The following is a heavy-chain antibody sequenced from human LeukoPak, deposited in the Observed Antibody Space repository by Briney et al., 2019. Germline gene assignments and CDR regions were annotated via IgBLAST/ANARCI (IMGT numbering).Heavy chain of an antibody. J-gene: IGHJ6*03. CDR3: ARDGAARGYYYYYYMDV. CDR2: INPNSGGT. Sequence: ASVKVSCKASGYTFTGYYMHWVRQAPGQGLEWMGWINPNSGGTNYAQKFQGRVTMTRDTSISTAYMELSRLRSDDTAVYYCARDGAARGYYYYYYMDVWGKGTTVTVSS. D-gene: IGHD2-2*01. CDR1: GYTFTGYY. V-gene: IGHV1-2*02.